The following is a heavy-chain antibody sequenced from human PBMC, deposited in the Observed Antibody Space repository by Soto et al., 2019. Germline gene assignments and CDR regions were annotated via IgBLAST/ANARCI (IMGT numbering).Heavy chain of an antibody. V-gene: IGHV4-59*01. D-gene: IGHD1-1*01. Sequence: QVQLQESGPGLVKPSETLSLTCTVSGGSISGYYWSCIQQPPGKGLEWIGYIYYSGSTNYNPSLNSRVTISVDTSKNQFSLKLSSVTAADTAVYYCARKGKAPTAPWDYWGQGTLVTVSS. J-gene: IGHJ4*02. CDR1: GGSISGYY. CDR2: IYYSGST. CDR3: ARKGKAPTAPWDY.